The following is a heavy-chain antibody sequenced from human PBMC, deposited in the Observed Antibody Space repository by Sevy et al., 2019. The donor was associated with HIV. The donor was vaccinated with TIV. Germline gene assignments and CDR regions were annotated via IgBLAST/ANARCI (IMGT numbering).Heavy chain of an antibody. CDR2: MSYNGNRK. V-gene: IGHV3-30-3*01. Sequence: GGSLRLSCEGSGFSFSRSPMHWVRQAPGKGLEWVAVMSYNGNRKYNEDSVKGRFTISRDDSKNTVFLQMNSQRVEDTGVYYCAREGVLMGGSIVSYGMDVWGQGTTVTVSS. CDR1: GFSFSRSP. D-gene: IGHD3-16*02. J-gene: IGHJ6*02. CDR3: AREGVLMGGSIVSYGMDV.